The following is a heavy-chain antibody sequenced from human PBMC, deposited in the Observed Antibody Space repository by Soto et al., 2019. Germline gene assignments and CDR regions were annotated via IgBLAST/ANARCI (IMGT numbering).Heavy chain of an antibody. J-gene: IGHJ6*02. Sequence: GGSLRISCAASGFNFNTYWMYWVRQAPGKGLEWVANIDTDGSRKNYVDSVKGRFIISRDNAKNSLFLQMNSLRGDDTAVYYCGRVPLDGNYANGVDVWGQGTTVTVSS. D-gene: IGHD4-17*01. V-gene: IGHV3-7*03. CDR3: GRVPLDGNYANGVDV. CDR1: GFNFNTYW. CDR2: IDTDGSRK.